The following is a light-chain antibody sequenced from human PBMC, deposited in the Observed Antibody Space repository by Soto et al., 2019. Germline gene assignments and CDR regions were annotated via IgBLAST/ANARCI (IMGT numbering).Light chain of an antibody. Sequence: DIQVTQSPSSLSASVGDRGTITCRASQSISSYLNWYQQKPGKAPKLLIYAASSLQSGVPSRFSGSGSGTDFTLTISSLQPEDFATYFCQQANSFPITFGQGTRLEIK. V-gene: IGKV1-39*01. CDR3: QQANSFPIT. J-gene: IGKJ5*01. CDR2: AAS. CDR1: QSISSY.